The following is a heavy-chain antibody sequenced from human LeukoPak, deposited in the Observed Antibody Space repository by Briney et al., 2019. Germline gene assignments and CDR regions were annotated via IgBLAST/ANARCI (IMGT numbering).Heavy chain of an antibody. CDR1: GFTFSSYG. D-gene: IGHD3-22*01. CDR3: AKDDYYDTSGYRD. Sequence: GSLRLSCAASGFTFSSYGMHWVRQAPGKGLEWVAVISYDVGKKYYADSVKGRFTISRDNSKNTLYLQMNSLRAEDTAVYYCAKDDYYDTSGYRDWGQGTLVTVSS. J-gene: IGHJ4*02. V-gene: IGHV3-30*18. CDR2: ISYDVGKK.